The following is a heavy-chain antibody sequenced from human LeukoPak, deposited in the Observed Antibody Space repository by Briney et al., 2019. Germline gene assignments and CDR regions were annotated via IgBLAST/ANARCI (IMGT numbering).Heavy chain of an antibody. CDR3: ARGESSSSFDH. D-gene: IGHD6-6*01. CDR1: VYTFTTYY. V-gene: IGHV1-46*01. Sequence: ASVTISCKASVYTFTTYYIHWVRQAPGQGLEGMGIIDPSGGSTTSKQKFQGRVTMTRDTSTSTVYMELSSLRSEDTAVYYCARGESSSSFDHWGQGTLVTVSS. J-gene: IGHJ4*02. CDR2: IDPSGGST.